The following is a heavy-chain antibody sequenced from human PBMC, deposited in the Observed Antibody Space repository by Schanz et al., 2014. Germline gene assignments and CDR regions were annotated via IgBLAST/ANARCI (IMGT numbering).Heavy chain of an antibody. Sequence: QVQLVESGGGVVQFGRSLRLSCVASGFTFSSYGMHWVRQAPGKGLEWVAVIWYDENNKYYADSVKGRFTMSRDNSKNTLYLQMNSLRAEDTAVYYCARANYRRKINFDYWGRGTLLAVSS. V-gene: IGHV3-33*01. CDR1: GFTFSSYG. CDR2: IWYDENNK. J-gene: IGHJ4*02. CDR3: ARANYRRKINFDY. D-gene: IGHD3-10*01.